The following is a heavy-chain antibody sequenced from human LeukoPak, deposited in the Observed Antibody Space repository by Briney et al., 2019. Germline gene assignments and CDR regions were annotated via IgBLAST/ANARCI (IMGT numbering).Heavy chain of an antibody. CDR1: GGTFSSYA. CDR2: IIPILGIA. CDR3: ASEYCSSTSCYLTGLGAFDI. Sequence: ASVKVSCKASGGTFSSYAISWVRQAPGQELEWMGRIIPILGIANYAQKFQGRVTITADKSTSTAYMELSSLRSEDTAVYYCASEYCSSTSCYLTGLGAFDIWGQGTMVTVSS. D-gene: IGHD2-2*01. J-gene: IGHJ3*02. V-gene: IGHV1-69*04.